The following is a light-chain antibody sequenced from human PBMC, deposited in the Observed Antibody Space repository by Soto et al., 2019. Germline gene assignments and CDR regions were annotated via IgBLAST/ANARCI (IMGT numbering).Light chain of an antibody. V-gene: IGKV3-11*01. CDR1: QSVGDN. Sequence: EILLAQSPATLSLSPGERVTLYCRSSQSVGDNLAWYQQRPGQAPRLLIYDASNRATGIPARFSGSGSGTDFTLTISSLEPEDFAVYYCQQRSNWPPITFGQGTRLEIK. CDR2: DAS. CDR3: QQRSNWPPIT. J-gene: IGKJ5*01.